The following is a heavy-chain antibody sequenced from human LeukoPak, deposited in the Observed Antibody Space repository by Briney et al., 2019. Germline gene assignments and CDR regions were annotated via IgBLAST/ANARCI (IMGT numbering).Heavy chain of an antibody. CDR1: GFTFSSYW. Sequence: PGGSLRLSCAASGFTFSSYWMSWVRQAPGKGLEWVANIKQDGSEKYYVDSVKGRFTISRDNAKNSLYLQMNSLRAEDTAVYYCARDRYVPKVGESGVYYMDVWGKGTTVTVSS. CDR2: IKQDGSEK. CDR3: ARDRYVPKVGESGVYYMDV. V-gene: IGHV3-7*01. D-gene: IGHD2-21*01. J-gene: IGHJ6*03.